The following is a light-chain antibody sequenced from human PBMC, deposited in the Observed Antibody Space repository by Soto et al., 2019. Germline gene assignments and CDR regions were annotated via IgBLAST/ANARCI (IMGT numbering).Light chain of an antibody. CDR1: SGINVGAYS. Sequence: QLVLTQPASLSASPGASASLTCTLRSGINVGAYSIYWYQQKPGSPPQYLLRYKSDSDKQQGSGVPSRFSGSKDASANAGILLISGLQSEDEADYYCMIWHSSAVVFGGGTKLTVL. J-gene: IGLJ2*01. V-gene: IGLV5-45*01. CDR3: MIWHSSAVV. CDR2: YKSDSDK.